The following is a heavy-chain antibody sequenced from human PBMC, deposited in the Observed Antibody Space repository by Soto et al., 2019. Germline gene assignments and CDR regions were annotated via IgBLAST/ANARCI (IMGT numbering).Heavy chain of an antibody. CDR1: GGSISSSNW. Sequence: PSETLSLTCAVSGGSISSSNWWSWVRQPPGKGLEWIGEIYHSGSTNYNPSLKSRVTISVDKSKNQFSLKLSSVTAADTAVYYCARRPTTPGDRWFGELLWFDWFDPWGQGTLVTVSS. D-gene: IGHD3-10*01. CDR2: IYHSGST. J-gene: IGHJ5*02. V-gene: IGHV4-4*02. CDR3: ARRPTTPGDRWFGELLWFDWFDP.